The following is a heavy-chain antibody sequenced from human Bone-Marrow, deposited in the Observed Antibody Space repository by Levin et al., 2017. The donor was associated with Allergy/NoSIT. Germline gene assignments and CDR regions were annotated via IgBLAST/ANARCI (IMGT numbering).Heavy chain of an antibody. D-gene: IGHD3-16*01. CDR3: ARVGGMEENWYFDR. CDR1: GGSISSYY. J-gene: IGHJ2*01. CDR2: IYYSGST. V-gene: IGHV4-59*01. Sequence: SETLSLTCTVSGGSISSYYWSWIRQPPGKGLEWIGYIYYSGSTNYNPSLQSRVTISVDTSKNQFSLKLSSVTAADTAVYYCARVGGMEENWYFDRWGRGTLVTVSS.